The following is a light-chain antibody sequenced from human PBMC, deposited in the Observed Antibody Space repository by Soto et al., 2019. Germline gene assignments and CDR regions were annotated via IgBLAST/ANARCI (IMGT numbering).Light chain of an antibody. CDR1: TGAVTSGYY. V-gene: IGLV7-43*01. CDR2: NTS. CDR3: LLYYGAAGV. J-gene: IGLJ2*01. Sequence: QTVVTQEPSLTVSPGGTVTLTCASSTGAVTSGYYPNWFQQKPGQAPRALIYNTSNKHSWTPARFSGSLLGGKAARTLSGVQPEDEAEYYCLLYYGAAGVFGGGTKLTVL.